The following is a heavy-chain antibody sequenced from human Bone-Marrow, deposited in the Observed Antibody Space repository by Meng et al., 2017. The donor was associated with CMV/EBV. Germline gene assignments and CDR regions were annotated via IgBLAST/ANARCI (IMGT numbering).Heavy chain of an antibody. CDR3: ASPRSVRATLVGFHYYYGMDV. CDR1: GYTFTGFF. D-gene: IGHD1-26*01. J-gene: IGHJ6*02. V-gene: IGHV1-2*02. CDR2: INFNGADT. Sequence: ASVKVSCKVSGYTFTGFFLHWVRQAPGQGLEWMGWINFNGADTDYAQKFQGRVTMTRDTSISTAYMELSSLRSDDTAVHFCASPRSVRATLVGFHYYYGMDVWGQGTTVTVSS.